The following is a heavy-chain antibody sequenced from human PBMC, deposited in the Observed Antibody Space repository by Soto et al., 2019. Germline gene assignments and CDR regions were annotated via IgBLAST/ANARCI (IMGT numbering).Heavy chain of an antibody. J-gene: IGHJ3*02. CDR3: AHAPRLCDAFGI. CDR2: IYWDDDS. D-gene: IGHD3-10*01. CDR1: GFSFSTSGVG. Sequence: QITLKESGPPLVKPTQTLTLTCTFSGFSFSTSGVGVGWIRQPPEKALEWLALIYWDDDSRYSPSLKSRLTTTKDTSKNQVVLTMTNVDTVHTATYYCAHAPRLCDAFGIWGQGIMVTVSS. V-gene: IGHV2-5*02.